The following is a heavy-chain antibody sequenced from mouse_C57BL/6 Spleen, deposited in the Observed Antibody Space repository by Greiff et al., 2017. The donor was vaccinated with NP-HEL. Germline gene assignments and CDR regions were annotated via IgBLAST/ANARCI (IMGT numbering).Heavy chain of an antibody. CDR2: ISDGGSYT. Sequence: DVQLVESGGGLVKPGGSLKLSCAASGFTFSSYAMSWVRQTPEKRLEWVATISDGGSYTYYPDNVKGRFTISRDNAKNNLYLQMSHLKSEDTAMYYCAREADFHGSSPAWFAYWGQGTLVTVSA. V-gene: IGHV5-4*01. CDR3: AREADFHGSSPAWFAY. J-gene: IGHJ3*01. CDR1: GFTFSSYA. D-gene: IGHD1-1*01.